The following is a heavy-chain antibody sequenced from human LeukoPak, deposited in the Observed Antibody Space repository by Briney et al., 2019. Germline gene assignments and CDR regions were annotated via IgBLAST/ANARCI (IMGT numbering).Heavy chain of an antibody. V-gene: IGHV3-23*01. J-gene: IGHJ4*02. D-gene: IGHD5-18*01. Sequence: PGGSLRLSCTDSGFTFSSYAMSWVPQAAGKGLERLSSSSSSRGITSYAESVQSRFTISRDYSENTLYLQMNSLRAEDTAVYYCAKDLYTYGTTPLDYWGQGTLVTVSS. CDR2: SSSSRGIT. CDR1: GFTFSSYA. CDR3: AKDLYTYGTTPLDY.